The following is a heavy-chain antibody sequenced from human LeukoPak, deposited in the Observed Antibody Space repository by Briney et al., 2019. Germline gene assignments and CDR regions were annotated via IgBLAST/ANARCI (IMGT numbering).Heavy chain of an antibody. Sequence: ASVKVSCKASGYTFTGYYMHWVRQAPGQGLEWMGWINPNSGGTNYAQKFQGRVTMTRDTSISTAYMELSRLRSDDTAVYYCARPAGVYSGYDFGYWGQGTLVTVSS. CDR2: INPNSGGT. D-gene: IGHD5-12*01. CDR1: GYTFTGYY. CDR3: ARPAGVYSGYDFGY. J-gene: IGHJ4*02. V-gene: IGHV1-2*02.